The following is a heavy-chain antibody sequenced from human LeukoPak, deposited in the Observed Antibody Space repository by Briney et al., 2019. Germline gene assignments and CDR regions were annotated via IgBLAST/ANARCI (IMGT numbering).Heavy chain of an antibody. Sequence: RASVKVSCKASGYTFTSYDINWVRQATGQGLEWMGWMNPNSGNIGYAQKFQGRVTITRNTSISTAYMELSSLRSEDTAVYYCARAKPGDDFWSGYSSYYFYMDVWGKGTTVTVSS. D-gene: IGHD3-3*01. CDR1: GYTFTSYD. J-gene: IGHJ6*03. V-gene: IGHV1-8*03. CDR3: ARAKPGDDFWSGYSSYYFYMDV. CDR2: MNPNSGNI.